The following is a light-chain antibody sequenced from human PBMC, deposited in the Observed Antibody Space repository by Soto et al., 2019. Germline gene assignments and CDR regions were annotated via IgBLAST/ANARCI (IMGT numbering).Light chain of an antibody. V-gene: IGLV2-11*01. CDR2: DVS. Sequence: QSALTQPRSVSGSPGQSVAISCTGTSSDVGGYNYVSWYQQYPGKAPKLIIYDVSKRPSGVPDRFSGSKSGNTASLTISGLQAEDEADYYCAAWDDNLNVVVFGGGTKLTVL. CDR1: SSDVGGYNY. J-gene: IGLJ3*02. CDR3: AAWDDNLNVVV.